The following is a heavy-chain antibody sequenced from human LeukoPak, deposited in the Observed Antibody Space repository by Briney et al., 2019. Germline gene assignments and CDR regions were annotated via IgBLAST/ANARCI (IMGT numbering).Heavy chain of an antibody. CDR2: IYYSGST. CDR1: GGSFSGYY. D-gene: IGHD3-22*01. CDR3: APPPYYYEANGYSVA. Sequence: PSETLSLTCAVYGGSFSGYYWSWIRRPPGKGLEWIGYIYYSGSTNYNPSLKSRVTISVDTSKNQFSLKLSSVTAADTAVYYCAPPPYYYEANGYSVAWGQGTLVTVSS. V-gene: IGHV4-34*01. J-gene: IGHJ5*02.